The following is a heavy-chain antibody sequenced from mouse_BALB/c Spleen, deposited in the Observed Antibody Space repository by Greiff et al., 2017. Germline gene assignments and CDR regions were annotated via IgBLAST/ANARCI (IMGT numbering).Heavy chain of an antibody. CDR1: GFTFSSFG. D-gene: IGHD2-4*01. J-gene: IGHJ3*01. V-gene: IGHV5-17*02. Sequence: EVKVVESGGGLVQPGGSRKLSCAASGFTFSSFGMHWVRQAPEKGLEWVAYISSGSSTIYYADTVKGLFTISRDNPKNTLFLQMTSLRSEDTAMYYCAREYDYDRGWFAYWGQGTLVTVSA. CDR2: ISSGSSTI. CDR3: AREYDYDRGWFAY.